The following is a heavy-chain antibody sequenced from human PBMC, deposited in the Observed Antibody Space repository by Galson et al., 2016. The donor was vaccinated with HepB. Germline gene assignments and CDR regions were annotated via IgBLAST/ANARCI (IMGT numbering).Heavy chain of an antibody. V-gene: IGHV1-2*02. CDR1: GYTFTGYF. CDR2: INPSTGGT. Sequence: SVKVSCKASGYTFTGYFVHWVRLAPGQGLQWMGWINPSTGGTNYAEKFEGRVIMTRDTSTNTAYMELHNLKSDDTAIYYCALLKWEFRESWGQGTRLTVSS. J-gene: IGHJ4*02. D-gene: IGHD1-26*01. CDR3: ALLKWEFRES.